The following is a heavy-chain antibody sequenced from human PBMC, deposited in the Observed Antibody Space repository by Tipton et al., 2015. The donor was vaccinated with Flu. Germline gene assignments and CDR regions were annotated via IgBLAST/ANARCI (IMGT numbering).Heavy chain of an antibody. Sequence: LRLSCTVSGGSFSSGAYYWSWIRQPAGKGLEWIGRIYTSGTTSYNPSLKSRDTISVETSKTHFSLKLTSVTPADTAVYFCASGAGYTYGYDYWGQGTLVTVSS. CDR3: ASGAGYTYGYDY. CDR1: GGSFSSGAYY. V-gene: IGHV4-61*02. D-gene: IGHD5-18*01. J-gene: IGHJ4*02. CDR2: IYTSGTT.